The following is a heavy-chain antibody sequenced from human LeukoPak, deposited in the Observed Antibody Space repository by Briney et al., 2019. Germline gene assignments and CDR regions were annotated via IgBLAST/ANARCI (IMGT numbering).Heavy chain of an antibody. CDR2: IYYSGST. Sequence: PSETLSLTCTVSGGSISSSSYYWGWIRQPPGKGLEWIGSIYYSGSTYYNPSLKSRVTISVDTSKNQFSLKLSSVTAADTAVYYCARVAYNWNYSLRFDPWGQGTLVTVSS. V-gene: IGHV4-39*07. D-gene: IGHD1-7*01. J-gene: IGHJ5*02. CDR3: ARVAYNWNYSLRFDP. CDR1: GGSISSSSYY.